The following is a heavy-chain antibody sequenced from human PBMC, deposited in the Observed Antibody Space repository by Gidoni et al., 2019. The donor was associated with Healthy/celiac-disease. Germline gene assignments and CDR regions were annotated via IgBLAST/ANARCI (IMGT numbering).Heavy chain of an antibody. CDR1: GCTFSSDG. CDR3: AKDGAYGDYFDY. Sequence: QVQLVESGGGVVQPGRSLRLSCAASGCTFSSDGMHWVRLAPGKGLVWVAGISYDGSNKYYADSVKGRFTISRDNSKNTLYLQMNSLRAEDTAVYYCAKDGAYGDYFDYWGQGTLVTVSS. CDR2: ISYDGSNK. D-gene: IGHD4-17*01. J-gene: IGHJ4*02. V-gene: IGHV3-30*18.